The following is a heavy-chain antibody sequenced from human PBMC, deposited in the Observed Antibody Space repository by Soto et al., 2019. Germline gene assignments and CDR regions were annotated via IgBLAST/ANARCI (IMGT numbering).Heavy chain of an antibody. D-gene: IGHD2-2*01. V-gene: IGHV1-18*01. Sequence: ASVKVSCKASGYTFTSNGISWVRQAPGQGLERKGWISDYNGNTNYTQKLQGRVTMTTDTSPSTAYMELRTLRSDDTAVYYCAGDIVVVPSVAPADYWGQGTLVTVSS. CDR1: GYTFTSNG. CDR3: AGDIVVVPSVAPADY. J-gene: IGHJ4*02. CDR2: ISDYNGNT.